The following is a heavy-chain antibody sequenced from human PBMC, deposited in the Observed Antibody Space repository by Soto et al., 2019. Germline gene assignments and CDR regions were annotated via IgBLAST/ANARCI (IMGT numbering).Heavy chain of an antibody. CDR3: VREVIPMTTDRYLDP. D-gene: IGHD4-17*01. Sequence: QLQLRESGPGLVKPSETLSLTCTVSGGSISGGVGGLYYWSWIRQPPGEGLEWIGYIYDSGSTYYNPPLESRGTISVDTSKNQFSLRLSPVTAAETAVYYYVREVIPMTTDRYLDPWGRGTLVTVSS. V-gene: IGHV4-30-4*01. J-gene: IGHJ2*01. CDR2: IYDSGST. CDR1: GGSISGGVGGLYY.